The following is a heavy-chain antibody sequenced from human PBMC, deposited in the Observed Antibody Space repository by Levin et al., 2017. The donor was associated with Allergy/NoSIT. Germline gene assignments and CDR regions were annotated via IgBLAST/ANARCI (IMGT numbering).Heavy chain of an antibody. CDR3: AKTGVAGLGPGIDY. V-gene: IGHV3-23*01. CDR2: ISATGVST. Sequence: GGSLRLSCAASGFTFSNHAMTWVRQAPGKGLEWVSVISATGVSTNYADSVKGRFSLSRDNSKNTLHLQMNSLRDEDTAVYYCAKTGVAGLGPGIDYWGQGTLVTVSS. CDR1: GFTFSNHA. D-gene: IGHD6-19*01. J-gene: IGHJ4*02.